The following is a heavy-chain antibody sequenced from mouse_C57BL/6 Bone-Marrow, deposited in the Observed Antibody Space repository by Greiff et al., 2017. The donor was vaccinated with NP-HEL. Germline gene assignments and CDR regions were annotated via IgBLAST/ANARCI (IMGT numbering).Heavy chain of an antibody. CDR3: AVWLRRAWFAY. D-gene: IGHD2-2*01. CDR1: GFTFSDYG. CDR2: ISNLAYSI. Sequence: EVKLQESGGGLVQPGGSLKLSCAASGFTFSDYGMAWVRQAPRKGPEWVAFISNLAYSIYYADTVTGRFTISRENAKNTLYLEMSSLRSEDTAMYYCAVWLRRAWFAYWGQGTLVTVSA. J-gene: IGHJ3*01. V-gene: IGHV5-15*01.